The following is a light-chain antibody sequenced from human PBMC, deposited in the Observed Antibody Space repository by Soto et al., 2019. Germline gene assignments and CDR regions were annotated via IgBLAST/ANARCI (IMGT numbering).Light chain of an antibody. Sequence: QLVLTQPPSVSGAPGQRVTISCTESSSNIGADYDVHWYQQLPGTAPKLLIYANSNRPSGVPDRFSGSKSGTSASLAITGLQAEDEADYYCQSYDSSLSAWVFGGGTQLTVL. CDR3: QSYDSSLSAWV. CDR1: SSNIGADYD. J-gene: IGLJ3*02. CDR2: ANS. V-gene: IGLV1-40*01.